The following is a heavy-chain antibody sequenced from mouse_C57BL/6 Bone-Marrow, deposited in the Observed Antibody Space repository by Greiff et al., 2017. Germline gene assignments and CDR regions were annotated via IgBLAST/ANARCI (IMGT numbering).Heavy chain of an antibody. V-gene: IGHV2-2*01. J-gene: IGHJ4*01. CDR2: IWSGGST. CDR1: GFSLTSYG. Sequence: VQLQQSGPGLVQPSQSLSITCTVSGFSLTSYGVHWVRQSPGKGLEWLGVIWSGGSTAYNAAFISSLSISKDNSKSHVSFKMNSLQADDTAIYYCARRSSAMDYWGQGTSVTVSA. CDR3: ARRSSAMDY.